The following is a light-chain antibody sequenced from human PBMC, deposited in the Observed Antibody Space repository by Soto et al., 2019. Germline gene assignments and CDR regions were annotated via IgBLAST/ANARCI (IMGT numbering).Light chain of an antibody. Sequence: DIQMTQSPSSLSASVGDRVTITCQASQDISNYLNWYQQKPGKAPKLLIYSASALKRGVPSRFSGSGSGTDFALTVSSLQPEDFATYYCQQADTFPWTFGQGTKVDIK. V-gene: IGKV1-33*01. CDR2: SAS. CDR3: QQADTFPWT. CDR1: QDISNY. J-gene: IGKJ1*01.